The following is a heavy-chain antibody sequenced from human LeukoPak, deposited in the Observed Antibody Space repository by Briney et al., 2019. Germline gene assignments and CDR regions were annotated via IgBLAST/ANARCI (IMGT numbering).Heavy chain of an antibody. CDR3: ARERTMTSFDY. CDR2: IYHSGT. J-gene: IGHJ4*02. Sequence: SETLSLTCTVSGYSISSGYYWGWIRQPPGKGLEWIGTIYHSGTYYNPSLESRVTISVDTSKNQFSLNLNSVTAADTAVYYCARERTMTSFDYWGQGTLVTVSS. V-gene: IGHV4-38-2*02. D-gene: IGHD3-22*01. CDR1: GYSISSGYY.